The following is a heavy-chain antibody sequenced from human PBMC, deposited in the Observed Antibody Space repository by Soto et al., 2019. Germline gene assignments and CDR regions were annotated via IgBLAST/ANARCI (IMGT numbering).Heavy chain of an antibody. CDR1: GYSIRSGYY. CDR3: AREVRAVAGKGGYYYYGMDV. J-gene: IGHJ6*02. CDR2: IYHSGST. D-gene: IGHD6-19*01. Sequence: PSETLSLTCAVSGYSIRSGYYWGLIRQPPGKGLEWIGSIYHSGSTYYNPSLKSRVTISVDTSKNQFSLKLSSVTAADTAVYYCAREVRAVAGKGGYYYYGMDVWGQGTTVTVSS. V-gene: IGHV4-38-2*02.